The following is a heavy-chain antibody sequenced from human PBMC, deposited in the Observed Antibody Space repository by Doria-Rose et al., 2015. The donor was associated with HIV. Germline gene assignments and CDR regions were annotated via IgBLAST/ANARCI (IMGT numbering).Heavy chain of an antibody. CDR1: GASVSSRGYY. Sequence: GASVSSRGYYWNWIRQVPGKGLESLGYTYYTGTSDYSPSLKSRLNMAVDTSKNQFSLKLSLVTVADTAVYYCARMGSYRELDYWGQGALVIVSA. D-gene: IGHD3-3*01. V-gene: IGHV4-31*02. CDR3: ARMGSYRELDY. CDR2: TYYTGTS. J-gene: IGHJ4*02.